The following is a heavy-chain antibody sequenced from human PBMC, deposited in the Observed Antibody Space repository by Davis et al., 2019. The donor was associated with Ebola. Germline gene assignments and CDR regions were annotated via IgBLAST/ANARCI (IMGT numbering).Heavy chain of an antibody. D-gene: IGHD6-13*01. J-gene: IGHJ4*02. CDR1: GYSFTSYW. V-gene: IGHV5-10-1*01. CDR2: IDPSDSYT. Sequence: GESLKISCKGSGYSFTSYWISWVRQMPGKGLEWMGRIDPSDSYTNYSPSFQGHVTISADKSISTAYLQWSSLKASDTAMYYCARPGYSSSWDAYYFDYWGQGTLVTVSS. CDR3: ARPGYSSSWDAYYFDY.